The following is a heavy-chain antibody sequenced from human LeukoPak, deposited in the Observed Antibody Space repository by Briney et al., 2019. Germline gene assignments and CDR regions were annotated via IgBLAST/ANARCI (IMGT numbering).Heavy chain of an antibody. CDR1: GGSISGYY. CDR3: ARHLDP. J-gene: IGHJ5*02. CDR2: ISYTRST. Sequence: PSETLSLTCTVSGGSISGYYWTWIRQPTGKGLEWIAYISYTRSTKYHPSLMSRVTISVDTSKNQFSLKLSSVTAADTAVYYCARHLDPWGQGAPVTVSS. V-gene: IGHV4-59*08.